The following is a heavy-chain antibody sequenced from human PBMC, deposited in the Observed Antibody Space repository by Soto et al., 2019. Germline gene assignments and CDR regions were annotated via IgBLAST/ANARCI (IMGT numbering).Heavy chain of an antibody. V-gene: IGHV1-18*01. D-gene: IGHD2-8*01. CDR3: ARAGSGLMVYDYYFDY. J-gene: IGHJ4*02. CDR2: ISAYNGNT. Sequence: GASVKVSCKASGYTFTSYGISWVRQAPGQGLEWMGWISAYNGNTNYAQKLQGRVTMTTDTSTSTAYMELRSLRSDDTAVYYCARAGSGLMVYDYYFDYWGQGTLVTVSS. CDR1: GYTFTSYG.